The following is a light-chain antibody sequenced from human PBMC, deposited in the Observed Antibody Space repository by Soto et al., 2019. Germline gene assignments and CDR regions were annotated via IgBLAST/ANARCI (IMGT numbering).Light chain of an antibody. J-gene: IGLJ3*02. CDR1: SSNIGSNY. CDR2: RSN. Sequence: QSVLTQPPSASGTPGQRVTISCSGSSSNIGSNYVYWYQELPGTAPTLLIYRSNQRPSGVPDRFSGSKSGTSASLAISGLRSEDEADYSCAAWDDSLSGWVFGGGTKVTVL. CDR3: AAWDDSLSGWV. V-gene: IGLV1-47*01.